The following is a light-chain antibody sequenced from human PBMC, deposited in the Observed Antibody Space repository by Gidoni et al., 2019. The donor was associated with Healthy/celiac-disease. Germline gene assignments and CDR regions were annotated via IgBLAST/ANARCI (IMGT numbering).Light chain of an antibody. V-gene: IGKV4-1*01. CDR2: WAS. Sequence: DIVMTQSPDSLALSLGERATINCKSSQSVLYSSNNKNYLAWYQQKPGQRPKLLIYWASTRESGVPDRFSGSGSGTDFTLTISSLQAEDVAVYYCQQYYSNPRTFGQGTKLEIK. CDR3: QQYYSNPRT. J-gene: IGKJ2*01. CDR1: QSVLYSSNNKNY.